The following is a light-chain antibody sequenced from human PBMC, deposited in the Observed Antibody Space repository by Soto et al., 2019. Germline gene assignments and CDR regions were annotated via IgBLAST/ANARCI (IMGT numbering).Light chain of an antibody. J-gene: IGKJ1*01. CDR2: GAS. V-gene: IGKV3-15*01. CDR3: QQYNNWPPT. Sequence: EIVMTQSPATLSVSPGERATLSCRASQSVTSNLAWYQQKPGHAPRLLIYGASTRATGIPARFSGSGSGTEFTLTISSLQSEDFAVYCCQQYNNWPPTFGQGPRWIS. CDR1: QSVTSN.